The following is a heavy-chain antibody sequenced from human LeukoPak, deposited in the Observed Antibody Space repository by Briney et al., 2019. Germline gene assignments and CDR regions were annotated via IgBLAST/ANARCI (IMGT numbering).Heavy chain of an antibody. J-gene: IGHJ3*01. CDR3: AREGRMGAADAFDV. CDR1: GFTFNNYE. CDR2: VGIAADT. V-gene: IGHV3-13*01. Sequence: GGSLRLSCAASGFTFNNYEMHWVRQTAGKGLEWVSAVGIAADTFYAGSVKGRFSISRDNAESSLFLQMNSLRAGDTAVYYCAREGRMGAADAFDVWGQGTMVTVSS. D-gene: IGHD1-26*01.